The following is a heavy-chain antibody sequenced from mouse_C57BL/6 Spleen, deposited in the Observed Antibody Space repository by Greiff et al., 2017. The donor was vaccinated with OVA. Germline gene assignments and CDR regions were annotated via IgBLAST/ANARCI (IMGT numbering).Heavy chain of an antibody. J-gene: IGHJ3*01. CDR3: ARQGSYYCSSPAWFAY. CDR1: GFTFSSYT. Sequence: DVKLVESGGGLVKPGGSLKLSCAASGFTFSSYTMSWVRQTPEKRLAWVATISGGGGNTYYPDSVQGRFTITRDNAKNTLYLQMSSLWSEDTALYYCARQGSYYCSSPAWFAYWGQGTLVTVSA. CDR2: ISGGGGNT. D-gene: IGHD1-1*01. V-gene: IGHV5-9*01.